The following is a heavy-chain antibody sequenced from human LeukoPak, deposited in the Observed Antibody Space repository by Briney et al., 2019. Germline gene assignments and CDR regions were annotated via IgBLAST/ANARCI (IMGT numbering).Heavy chain of an antibody. V-gene: IGHV4-39*07. J-gene: IGHJ5*02. CDR1: GGSISSSSYY. Sequence: SETLSLTCTVSGGSISSSSYYWGWIRQPPGKGLEWIGSIYYSGSTYYNPSLKSRVTTSVDTSKNQFSLKLSSVTAADTAVYYCARGRYFDPPGRFDPWGQGTLVTVSS. D-gene: IGHD3-9*01. CDR3: ARGRYFDPPGRFDP. CDR2: IYYSGST.